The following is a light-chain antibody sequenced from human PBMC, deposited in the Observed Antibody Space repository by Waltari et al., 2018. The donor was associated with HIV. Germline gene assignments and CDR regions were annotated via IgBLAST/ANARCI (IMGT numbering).Light chain of an antibody. J-gene: IGKJ4*01. CDR1: QAISDY. Sequence: DIQMTQSPSSLSASVGDTITITCRASQAISDYLNWYQQKPGRAPKLLIYAATNLQRGVASRFSATRSGTDFTLTIDRLQPEDLATYYCQQSYTMPLTFGGGT. V-gene: IGKV1-39*01. CDR3: QQSYTMPLT. CDR2: AAT.